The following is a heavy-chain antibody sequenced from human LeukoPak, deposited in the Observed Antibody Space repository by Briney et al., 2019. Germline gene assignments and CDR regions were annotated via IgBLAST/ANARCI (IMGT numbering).Heavy chain of an antibody. CDR2: IKQDGSEK. J-gene: IGHJ6*02. Sequence: GGSLRLSCAASGFTFSSYSMNWVRQAPGKGLEWVANIKQDGSEKYYVDSVKGRFTISRDNAKNSLYLQMNSLRAEDTAVYYCARLQEYRLEYYGMDVWGQGTTVTVSS. D-gene: IGHD6-6*01. CDR3: ARLQEYRLEYYGMDV. V-gene: IGHV3-7*01. CDR1: GFTFSSYS.